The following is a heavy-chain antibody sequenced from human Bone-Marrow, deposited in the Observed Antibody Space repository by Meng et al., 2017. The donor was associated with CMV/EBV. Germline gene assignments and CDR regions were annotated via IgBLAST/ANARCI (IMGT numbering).Heavy chain of an antibody. Sequence: GESLKISCKGSGYSFTSYWISWVRQMPGKGLEWMGRIDPSDSYTNYSPSFQGHVTISADKSISTAYLQWSSLKASNTAMYYCARHRSDFWSGYHNWFDPWGQGTLVTVSS. V-gene: IGHV5-10-1*01. CDR1: GYSFTSYW. J-gene: IGHJ5*02. CDR2: IDPSDSYT. D-gene: IGHD3-3*01. CDR3: ARHRSDFWSGYHNWFDP.